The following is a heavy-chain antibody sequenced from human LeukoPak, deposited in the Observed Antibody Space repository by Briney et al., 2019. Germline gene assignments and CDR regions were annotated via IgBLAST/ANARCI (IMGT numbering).Heavy chain of an antibody. V-gene: IGHV5-51*01. D-gene: IGHD3-3*01. CDR2: IYPSDSDT. CDR1: GYRFTSNW. CDR3: ARHKRSLPYDF. Sequence: GESLQISCKGSGYRFTSNWIGWVRQMPGKGLEWMGIIYPSDSDTRYSPSFQGQVTISADKSINTAYLQWSSLKASDTAMYYCARHKRSLPYDFWGQGTLVTVSS. J-gene: IGHJ4*02.